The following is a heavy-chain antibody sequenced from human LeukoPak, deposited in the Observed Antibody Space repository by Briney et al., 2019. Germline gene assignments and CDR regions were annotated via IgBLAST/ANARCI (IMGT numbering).Heavy chain of an antibody. Sequence: GESLKISCKGSGYSFTTFWVARVRQMPGKGLEWLGIIYPGDSDTRYNPSIQGQVTFSADKSISTAYLQWSSLKASDTAMYYCASLRSYSDAFDIWGRGTMVTVSS. J-gene: IGHJ3*02. CDR2: IYPGDSDT. CDR3: ASLRSYSDAFDI. D-gene: IGHD2-21*01. CDR1: GYSFTTFW. V-gene: IGHV5-51*01.